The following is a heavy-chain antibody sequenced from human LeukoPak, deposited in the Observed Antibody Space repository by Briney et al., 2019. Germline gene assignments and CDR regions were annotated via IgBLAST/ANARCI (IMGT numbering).Heavy chain of an antibody. J-gene: IGHJ6*02. Sequence: GRSLRLSCAASGFTFSSYAMHWVRQAPGKGLEWVAVISYDGSNKYYADSVKGRFTISRDNSKNTLYLQMNNLRAEDTAVYYCASGDSGSYYYYGMDVWGQGTTVTVSS. D-gene: IGHD1-26*01. V-gene: IGHV3-30-3*01. CDR1: GFTFSSYA. CDR2: ISYDGSNK. CDR3: ASGDSGSYYYYGMDV.